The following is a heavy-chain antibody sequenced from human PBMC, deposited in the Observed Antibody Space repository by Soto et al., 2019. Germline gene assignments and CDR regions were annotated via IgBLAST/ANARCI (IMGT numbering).Heavy chain of an antibody. CDR2: INAGNGNT. J-gene: IGHJ6*02. Sequence: ASVKVSCKASGYTFTSYAMHWVRQAPGQRLEWMGWINAGNGNTKYSQKFQGRVTITRDTSASTAYMELSSLRSEDTAVYYCARDLGYCSGGSCYRYYYGMDVWGQGTTVTVSS. CDR1: GYTFTSYA. CDR3: ARDLGYCSGGSCYRYYYGMDV. D-gene: IGHD2-15*01. V-gene: IGHV1-3*01.